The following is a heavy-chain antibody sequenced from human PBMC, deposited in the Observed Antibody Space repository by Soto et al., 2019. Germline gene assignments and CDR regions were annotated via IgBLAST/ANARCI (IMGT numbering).Heavy chain of an antibody. CDR2: VSSNGGST. V-gene: IGHV3-64*02. D-gene: IGHD3-22*01. CDR3: AKDFHDSSGYYPIFDY. CDR1: GFIFSSYN. Sequence: PGGSLRLSCAASGFIFSSYNMHWVRQAPGKGLEYVSAVSSNGGSTYYADSVKGRFTISRDNSKNTLYLQMNSLRAEDTAVYYCAKDFHDSSGYYPIFDYWGQGTLVTVSS. J-gene: IGHJ4*02.